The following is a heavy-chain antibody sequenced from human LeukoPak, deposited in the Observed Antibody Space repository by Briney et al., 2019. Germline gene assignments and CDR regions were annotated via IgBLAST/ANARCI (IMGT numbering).Heavy chain of an antibody. J-gene: IGHJ4*02. CDR1: GGTFSSYA. D-gene: IGHD6-13*01. Sequence: SVKVSCKASGGTFSSYAISWVRQAPGQGLEWMGGIIPIFGTANYAQKFQGRVTMTTDTSTSTAYMELRSLRSDDTAVYYCATHRAYSSSWYYFDYWGQGTLVTVSS. V-gene: IGHV1-69*05. CDR2: IIPIFGTA. CDR3: ATHRAYSSSWYYFDY.